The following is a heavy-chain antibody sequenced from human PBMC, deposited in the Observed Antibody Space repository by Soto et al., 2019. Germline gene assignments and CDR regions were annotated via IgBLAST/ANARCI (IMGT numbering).Heavy chain of an antibody. CDR2: TSYDGSNN. D-gene: IGHD3-16*01. Sequence: QVQLVESGGGVVQPGTSLRLSCVGSGFTFRSYVIHWVRQAPGKGLEWVALTSYDGSNNFYGDSVKGRFTISRDNSRNTVELQMDNLRLEDTALYYCARWGTTGGLDVWGQGTLVSVSS. CDR1: GFTFRSYV. CDR3: ARWGTTGGLDV. V-gene: IGHV3-33*05. J-gene: IGHJ4*02.